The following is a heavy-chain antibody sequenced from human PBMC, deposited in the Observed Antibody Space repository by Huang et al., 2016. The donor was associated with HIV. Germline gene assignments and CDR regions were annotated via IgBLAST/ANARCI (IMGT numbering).Heavy chain of an antibody. CDR2: IHYSGST. CDR3: ARNYYDNVDWYFDL. Sequence: QVQLQESGPGLVKPSETLSLTCTVSGGSITSYYWSWIRQPPGKGLEWIGYIHYSGSTISNPSLKRRVTISVDTSKNQFSLKLSSVTAADTAMYYCARNYYDNVDWYFDLWGRGTLVTVSS. J-gene: IGHJ2*01. D-gene: IGHD3-22*01. CDR1: GGSITSYY. V-gene: IGHV4-59*01.